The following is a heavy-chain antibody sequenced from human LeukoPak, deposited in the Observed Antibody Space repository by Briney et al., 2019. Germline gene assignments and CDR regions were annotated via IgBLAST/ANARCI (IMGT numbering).Heavy chain of an antibody. CDR1: GFTFSSYA. Sequence: PGRSLRLSCAASGFTFSSYAMHWVRQAPGKGLEWVAVISYDGSNKYYADSVKGRFTISRDNSKNTLYLQMNSLRGEDTAVYYCAREVNGSFYFDYWGQGTLVTVSS. J-gene: IGHJ4*02. CDR3: AREVNGSFYFDY. V-gene: IGHV3-30-3*01. D-gene: IGHD1-26*01. CDR2: ISYDGSNK.